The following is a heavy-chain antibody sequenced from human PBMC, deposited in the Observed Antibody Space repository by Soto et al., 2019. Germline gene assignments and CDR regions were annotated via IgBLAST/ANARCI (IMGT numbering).Heavy chain of an antibody. D-gene: IGHD2-21*02. V-gene: IGHV1-46*01. CDR2: INPSGGST. CDR1: GYTFTSYY. J-gene: IGHJ6*02. Sequence: QVQLVQSGAEVKKPGASVKVSCKASGYTFTSYYMHWVRQAPGQGLEWMGIINPSGGSTSYAQKCQGRVAMTRDTSTSTVYMELSSLRSEDTAVYYCARGDPVYYYGMDVWGHGTTVTVSS. CDR3: ARGDPVYYYGMDV.